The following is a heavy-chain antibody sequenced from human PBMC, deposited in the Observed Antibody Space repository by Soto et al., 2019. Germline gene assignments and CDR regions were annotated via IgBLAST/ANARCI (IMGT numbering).Heavy chain of an antibody. D-gene: IGHD3-16*01. Sequence: GGSLRLSCAASGFTFSSYGMHWVRQAPGKGLEWVAVISYDGSNKYYADSVKGRFTISRDNSKNTLYLQMNSLRAEDTAVYYCAKEPSWDYVSPMDVWGQGTTVTVSS. CDR3: AKEPSWDYVSPMDV. CDR1: GFTFSSYG. CDR2: ISYDGSNK. V-gene: IGHV3-30*18. J-gene: IGHJ6*02.